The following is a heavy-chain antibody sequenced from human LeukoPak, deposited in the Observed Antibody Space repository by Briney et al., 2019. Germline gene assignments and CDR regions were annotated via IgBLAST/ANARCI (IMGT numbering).Heavy chain of an antibody. CDR2: IYYSGST. CDR3: ARDPTPSAAGTGY. J-gene: IGHJ4*02. D-gene: IGHD6-13*01. CDR1: GGSISSYY. Sequence: SETLSLTCTVSGGSISSYYWSWIRQPPGKGLEWIVYIYYSGSTNYNPSLKSRVTISVDTSKNQFSLKLSSVTAADTAVYYCARDPTPSAAGTGYWGQGTLVTVSS. V-gene: IGHV4-59*12.